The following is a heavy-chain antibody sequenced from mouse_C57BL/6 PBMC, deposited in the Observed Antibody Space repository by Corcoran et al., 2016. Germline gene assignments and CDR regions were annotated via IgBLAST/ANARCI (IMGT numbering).Heavy chain of an antibody. CDR3: SRGNYDGFPY. J-gene: IGHJ3*01. Sequence: QVKIVETGGGVERPGNFLKLSCVTSGFNLSNHRMHWLRQPPGKRREWIAVIKVKSDNYGAHYAESVKGSFAISRDDSKSSFYLEMNRLREEDTATYFCSRGNYDGFPYWGQGTLFTVSA. CDR1: GFNLSNHR. V-gene: IGHV13-2*01. CDR2: IKVKSDNYGA. D-gene: IGHD2-1*01.